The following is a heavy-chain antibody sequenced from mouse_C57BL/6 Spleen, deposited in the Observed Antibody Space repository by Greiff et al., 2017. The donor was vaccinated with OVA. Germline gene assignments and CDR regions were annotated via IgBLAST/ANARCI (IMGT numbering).Heavy chain of an antibody. Sequence: EVQLQQSGPELVKPGDSVKISCKASGYSFTGYFMNWVMQSHGKSLEWIGRINPYNGDTFYNQKFKGKATLTVDKSSSTAHMELRSLTSEDSAVYYCARDVFITTVVAYWYFDVWGTGTTVTVSS. CDR1: GYSFTGYF. D-gene: IGHD1-1*01. V-gene: IGHV1-20*01. J-gene: IGHJ1*03. CDR2: INPYNGDT. CDR3: ARDVFITTVVAYWYFDV.